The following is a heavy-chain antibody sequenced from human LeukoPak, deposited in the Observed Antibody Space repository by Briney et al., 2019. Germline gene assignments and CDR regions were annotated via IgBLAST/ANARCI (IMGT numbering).Heavy chain of an antibody. CDR1: GFTFSNYG. D-gene: IGHD6-25*01. CDR3: AKTSRGRWVDWGMDV. J-gene: IGHJ6*02. CDR2: ISYDGGTE. V-gene: IGHV3-30*18. Sequence: GGSLRLSCAASGFTFSNYGMHWVRQAPGKGLEWVAVISYDGGTEYYADSVKGRFTISRDKSKNTLYLQMNSLTTEDTAAYYCAKTSRGRWVDWGMDVWGQGTTVTVSS.